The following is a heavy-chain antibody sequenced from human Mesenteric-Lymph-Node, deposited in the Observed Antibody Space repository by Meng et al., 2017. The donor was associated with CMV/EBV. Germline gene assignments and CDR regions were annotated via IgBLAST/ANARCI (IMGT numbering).Heavy chain of an antibody. Sequence: SETLSLTCAISGDSVSSNSAAWSWIRQSPARGLEWLGRTYYRSKCYNDYAVSVKSRIRINPDTSTNQFSLKLNSVTPEDTAVYYCARVHLTTVRGVPLGHYGMDVWGQGTTVTVSS. CDR2: TYYRSKCYN. V-gene: IGHV6-1*01. CDR1: GDSVSSNSAA. D-gene: IGHD3-10*01. CDR3: ARVHLTTVRGVPLGHYGMDV. J-gene: IGHJ6*02.